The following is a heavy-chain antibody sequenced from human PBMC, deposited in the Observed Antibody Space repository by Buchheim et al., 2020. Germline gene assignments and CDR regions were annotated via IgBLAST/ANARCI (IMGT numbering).Heavy chain of an antibody. CDR3: TRDLSMKYSIDY. CDR2: ISFDGNHI. D-gene: IGHD3-3*02. J-gene: IGHJ4*02. V-gene: IGHV3-30-3*01. CDR1: GFTFRSYA. Sequence: QVHLVESGGGVVQPRTSLRLSCAASGFTFRSYAIHWVRQAPGKGLEWVAFISFDGNHIYYANSVKGRFTISRDNSRNTVSLQMNTLRREDTAMYYCTRDLSMKYSIDYWGQGT.